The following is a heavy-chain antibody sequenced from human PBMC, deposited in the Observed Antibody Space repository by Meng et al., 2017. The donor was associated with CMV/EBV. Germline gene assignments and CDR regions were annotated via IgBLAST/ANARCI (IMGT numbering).Heavy chain of an antibody. D-gene: IGHD2-15*01. V-gene: IGHV4-34*01. CDR2: INHSGST. J-gene: IGHJ4*02. Sequence: QVQPQQWGAGLLKPSETLSLTCAVYGGAFSGYYWSWIRQPPGKGLEWIGEINHSGSTNYNPSLKSRVTISVDTSKNQFSLKLSSVTAADTAVYYCASSLTYPDYWGQGTLVTVSS. CDR3: ASSLTYPDY. CDR1: GGAFSGYY.